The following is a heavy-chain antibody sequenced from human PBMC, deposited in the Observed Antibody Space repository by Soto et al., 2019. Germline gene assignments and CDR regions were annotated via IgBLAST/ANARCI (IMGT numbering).Heavy chain of an antibody. Sequence: QLQLQESGPGLVKPSETLSLTCTVSGGSISRSSYFWGWIRQPPGKGLEWIGNIYYSGSTYYNPSLKSRVTISLDTSKTPFSLKRSSVTAADTTVYYCSGRDWNGIDPWGHGTLVTVSS. D-gene: IGHD1-1*01. J-gene: IGHJ5*02. CDR2: IYYSGST. V-gene: IGHV4-39*01. CDR3: SGRDWNGIDP. CDR1: GGSISRSSYF.